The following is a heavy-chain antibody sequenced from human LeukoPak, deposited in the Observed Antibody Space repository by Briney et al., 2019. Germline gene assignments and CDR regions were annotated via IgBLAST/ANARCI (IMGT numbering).Heavy chain of an antibody. CDR3: ARESRLWPDDFWSGYVYYFDY. J-gene: IGHJ4*02. CDR1: GYTFTSYG. Sequence: GASVKVSCKASGYTFTSYGISWVRQAPGQGLEWMGWISAYNGNTNYAQKLQGRVTMTTDTSTSTAYMELRSLRSDDTAVYYCARESRLWPDDFWSGYVYYFDYWGQGTLVTVSS. D-gene: IGHD3-3*01. V-gene: IGHV1-18*01. CDR2: ISAYNGNT.